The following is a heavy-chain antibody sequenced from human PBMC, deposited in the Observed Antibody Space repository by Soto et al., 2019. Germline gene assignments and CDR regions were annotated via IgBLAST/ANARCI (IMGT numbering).Heavy chain of an antibody. CDR2: INHSGST. J-gene: IGHJ6*03. Sequence: QVQLQQWGAGLLKPSETLSLTCAVYGGSFSGYYWSWIRQPPGKGLEWIGEINHSGSTNYNPSLKSRVTISVDTSKNQFSLKLSSVTAADTAVYYCAILSSSSSPYYYYYRDVWGKGTTVTVSS. V-gene: IGHV4-34*01. CDR3: AILSSSSSPYYYYYRDV. D-gene: IGHD6-6*01. CDR1: GGSFSGYY.